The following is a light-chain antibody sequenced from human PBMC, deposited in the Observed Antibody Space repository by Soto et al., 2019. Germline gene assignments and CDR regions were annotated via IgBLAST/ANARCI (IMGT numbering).Light chain of an antibody. Sequence: SVLTQPASVSGSPGPSITISCTGTSSDVGGYNYVSWYQQHPGKAPKLMIYEVSTRPSALPNRFSGSKSVNTPPLTISRLQAEDEADYYCSSYTSSSTLVFGTGTKVTGL. CDR2: EVS. J-gene: IGLJ1*01. CDR1: SSDVGGYNY. V-gene: IGLV2-14*01. CDR3: SSYTSSSTLV.